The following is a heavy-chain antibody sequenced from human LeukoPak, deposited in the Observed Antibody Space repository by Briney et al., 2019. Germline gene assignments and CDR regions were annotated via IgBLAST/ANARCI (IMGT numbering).Heavy chain of an antibody. CDR2: ISSSSYI. CDR1: GFTFSSYG. J-gene: IGHJ4*02. V-gene: IGHV3-21*01. Sequence: PGGSLRLSCAASGFTFSSYGMSWVRQAPGKGLEWVSSISSSSYIYYADSVKGRFTISRDNAKNSLYLQMNSLRAEDTAVYYCARDHDYSSSRGFDYWGQGTLVTVSS. D-gene: IGHD6-6*01. CDR3: ARDHDYSSSRGFDY.